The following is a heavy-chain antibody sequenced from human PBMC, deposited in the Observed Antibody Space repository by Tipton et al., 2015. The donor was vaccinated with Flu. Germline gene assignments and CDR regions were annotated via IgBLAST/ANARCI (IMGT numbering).Heavy chain of an antibody. CDR2: IYYSGTT. CDR1: GGSISRYY. Sequence: TLSLTCTVSGGSISRYYWSWVRQTPGTGLEWIGSIYYSGTTYYNPSLKSRVTMSIDTSKNQFSLKVTSVTAADTAVYYCAKEGSYNILTNYYNKGVDPWGQGTLVIVSS. V-gene: IGHV4-59*12. J-gene: IGHJ5*02. D-gene: IGHD3-9*01. CDR3: AKEGSYNILTNYYNKGVDP.